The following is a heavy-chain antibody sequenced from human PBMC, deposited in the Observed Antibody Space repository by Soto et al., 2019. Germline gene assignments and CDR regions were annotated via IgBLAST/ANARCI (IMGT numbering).Heavy chain of an antibody. CDR2: IVVGSGNT. V-gene: IGHV1-58*01. J-gene: IGHJ6*02. Sequence: QMQLVQSGPEVKKPGTSVKVSCKASGFTFTSSAVQWVRQARGQRLEWIGWIVVGSGNTNYAQKFQERVTITRDMSTSTAYMELSSLRSEDTAVYYCAARYCSGGSCYPRLTYGMDVWGQGTTVTVSS. CDR3: AARYCSGGSCYPRLTYGMDV. D-gene: IGHD2-15*01. CDR1: GFTFTSSA.